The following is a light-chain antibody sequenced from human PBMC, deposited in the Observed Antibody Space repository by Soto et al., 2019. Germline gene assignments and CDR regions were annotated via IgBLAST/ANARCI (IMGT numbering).Light chain of an antibody. CDR3: QQYNQWPQFT. CDR1: QSVSNK. CDR2: GAS. Sequence: ILMTQSPVILSVSPGERATLSCRVSQSVSNKLAWYQQRPGRAPSLLIYGASTRATGIPARFSGSGSGTEFTLTISSLQSEDFAVYYCQQYNQWPQFTFGPGTRVDIK. V-gene: IGKV3-15*01. J-gene: IGKJ3*01.